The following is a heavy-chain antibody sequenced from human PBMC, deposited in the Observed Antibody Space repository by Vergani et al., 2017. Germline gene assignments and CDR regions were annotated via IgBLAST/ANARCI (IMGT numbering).Heavy chain of an antibody. D-gene: IGHD3-9*01. CDR3: ARRRLVINPWDSYGMDV. CDR2: IYPGDSDT. CDR1: GYSFTSYW. J-gene: IGHJ6*02. V-gene: IGHV5-51*03. Sequence: EVQLVQSGAEVKKPGESLKISCKGSGYSFTSYWIGWVRQMPGKGLEWMGIIYPGDSDTRYSPSFQGQVTISADKSISTAYMELSSLRSEDTAVYYCARRRLVINPWDSYGMDVWGQGTTVTVSS.